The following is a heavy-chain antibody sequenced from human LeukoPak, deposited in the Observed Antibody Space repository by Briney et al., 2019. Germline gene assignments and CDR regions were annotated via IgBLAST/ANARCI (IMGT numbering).Heavy chain of an antibody. J-gene: IGHJ4*02. Sequence: GGSLRLSCAASGFTVSSNYMSWVRQAPGKGLEWISAISGSGGSKYYADSVKGRFTVSRDTSTNTLYLQLNSLRVDDTAVYFCAKEWRFSSSWYQYYFDYWGQGTLVTVSS. V-gene: IGHV3-23*01. CDR3: AKEWRFSSSWYQYYFDY. CDR2: ISGSGGSK. D-gene: IGHD6-13*01. CDR1: GFTVSSNY.